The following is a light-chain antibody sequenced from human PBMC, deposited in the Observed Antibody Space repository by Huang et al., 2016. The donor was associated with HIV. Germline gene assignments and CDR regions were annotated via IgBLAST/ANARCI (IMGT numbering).Light chain of an antibody. V-gene: IGKV3-15*01. CDR2: DAS. CDR3: QQYNDWPPIT. Sequence: EIVMTQSPDTLSVFPGERVTLSCRASESVSSSLAWYQQKSGQAPRLLIYDASTRANGSPARFSGSGSGTEFTLTINSLLSEDFAVYYCQQYNDWPPITFGQGTRLDMK. CDR1: ESVSSS. J-gene: IGKJ5*01.